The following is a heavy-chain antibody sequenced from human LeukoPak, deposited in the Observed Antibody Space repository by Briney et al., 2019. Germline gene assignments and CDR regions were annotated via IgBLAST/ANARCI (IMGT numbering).Heavy chain of an antibody. V-gene: IGHV3-21*01. J-gene: IGHJ5*02. Sequence: GGSLRLSCAASGFTFSSYSMNWVRQAPGKGLEWVSSISSSSSYIYYADSVEGRFTISRGNAKNSLYLQMNSLRAEDTAVYYCARDRASTHSGYDYSNWFDPWGQGTLVTVSS. CDR2: ISSSSSYI. CDR1: GFTFSSYS. D-gene: IGHD5-12*01. CDR3: ARDRASTHSGYDYSNWFDP.